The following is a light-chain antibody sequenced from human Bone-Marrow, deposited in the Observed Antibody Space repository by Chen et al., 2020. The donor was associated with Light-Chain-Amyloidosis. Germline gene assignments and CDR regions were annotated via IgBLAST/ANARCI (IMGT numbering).Light chain of an antibody. CDR3: QSYDSSLSGVV. CDR2: GNS. V-gene: IGLV1-40*01. J-gene: IGLJ2*01. CDR1: SSNIGAGYD. Sequence: QSVLTQPPSVSGPPGQRVTISCTGSSSNIGAGYDVHWYQQLPGTAPKLLIYGNSNRPSGVPDRFSGSKSGTSASLAITGLQAEDEADYFCQSYDSSLSGVVFGGGTKVTFL.